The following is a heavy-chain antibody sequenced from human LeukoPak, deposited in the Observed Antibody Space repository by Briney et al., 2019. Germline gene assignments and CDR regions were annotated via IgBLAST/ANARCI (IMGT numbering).Heavy chain of an antibody. D-gene: IGHD5-12*01. CDR1: GYIFTSYD. J-gene: IGHJ5*02. Sequence: ASVKVSCKASGYIFTSYDINWVRQATGQGLEWMGWMNPNSGNTGYAQKFQGRVTITRVTSITTAYMELSSLRSEDTAVYYCARRRDGYDSDWFGPWGQGTLVTVSS. V-gene: IGHV1-8*01. CDR3: ARRRDGYDSDWFGP. CDR2: MNPNSGNT.